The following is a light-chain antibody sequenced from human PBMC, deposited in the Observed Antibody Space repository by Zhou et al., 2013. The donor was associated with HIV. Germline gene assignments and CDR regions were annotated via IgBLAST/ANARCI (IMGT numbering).Light chain of an antibody. CDR3: MQALQTPLT. CDR1: QSLVYDDGNIH. Sequence: DVVLTQSPPSLSVTLGQPASISCRSSQSLVYDDGNIHFNWFQQRPGQSPRPLIYKVSNRDSGVPDRFSGSGSGIDFTLKISRVEAEDVGVYYCMQALQTPLTFGGGTKVEIK. CDR2: KVS. V-gene: IGKV2-30*01. J-gene: IGKJ4*01.